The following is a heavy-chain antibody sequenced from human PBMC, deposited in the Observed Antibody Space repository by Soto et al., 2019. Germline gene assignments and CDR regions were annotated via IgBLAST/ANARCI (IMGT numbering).Heavy chain of an antibody. D-gene: IGHD2-15*01. V-gene: IGHV1-18*01. Sequence: QVQLVQSGAEVKKPGASVKVSCKASGYTFTSYGISWVRQAPGQGLEWMGWISANNGNTKYAQNFQGRATITTDTSTSTAYMELRSLRSDDTAVYYCARAYSPGLFDPWGQGTLVTVSS. CDR2: ISANNGNT. CDR3: ARAYSPGLFDP. CDR1: GYTFTSYG. J-gene: IGHJ5*02.